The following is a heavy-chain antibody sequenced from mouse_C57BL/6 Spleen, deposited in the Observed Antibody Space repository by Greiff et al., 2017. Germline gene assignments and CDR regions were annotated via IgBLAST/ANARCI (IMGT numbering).Heavy chain of an antibody. J-gene: IGHJ3*01. CDR1: DYTFTSYW. CDR3: AHYYGSSYGWCAY. Sequence: VQLQQSGAELAKPGASVKLSCKASDYTFTSYWMHWVKQRPGQGLEWIGYINPSSGYTKYNQKFKDKATLPADKTSSTAYMQLSSLTSEDSAVYYCAHYYGSSYGWCAYWGQGTLVTVSA. V-gene: IGHV1-7*01. D-gene: IGHD1-1*01. CDR2: INPSSGYT.